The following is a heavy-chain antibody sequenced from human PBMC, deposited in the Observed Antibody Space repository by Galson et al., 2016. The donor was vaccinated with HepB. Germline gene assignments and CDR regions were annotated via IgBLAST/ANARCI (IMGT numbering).Heavy chain of an antibody. CDR1: GGSFSGDY. V-gene: IGHV4-34*01. CDR2: INHTGST. J-gene: IGHJ4*02. CDR3: ARGPSLYIEY. Sequence: SETLSLTCGVYGGSFSGDYWYWIRQSPGKGLEWIGEINHTGSTNYNPSLKRRVTISADTSKKQISLTPSSVTAADTAVYSCARGPSLYIEYWGQGTLVTVSS.